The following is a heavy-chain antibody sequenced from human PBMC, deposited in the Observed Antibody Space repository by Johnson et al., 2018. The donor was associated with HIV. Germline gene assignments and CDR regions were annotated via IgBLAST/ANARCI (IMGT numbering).Heavy chain of an antibody. Sequence: VQLVESGGGVVQPGRSLRLSCAASGFTFSSYAMHWVRQVPGKGLACVAYISSGGSTKYYADSVKGRFTISRDNSKNTLYLQMNSLRAEDTAMYYCAKSPAKDHGGNSGAFAIWGQGTMVTVSS. CDR3: AKSPAKDHGGNSGAFAI. CDR1: GFTFSSYA. D-gene: IGHD4-23*01. CDR2: ISSGGSTK. J-gene: IGHJ3*02. V-gene: IGHV3-48*01.